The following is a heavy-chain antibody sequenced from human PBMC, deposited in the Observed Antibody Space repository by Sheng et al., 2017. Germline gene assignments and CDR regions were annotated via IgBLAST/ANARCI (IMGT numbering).Heavy chain of an antibody. D-gene: IGHD2-15*01. CDR1: GGSISSYY. CDR2: IYYSGST. J-gene: IGHJ5*02. V-gene: IGHV4-59*01. Sequence: QVQLQESGPGLVKPSETLSLTCTVSGGSISSYYWSWIRQPPGKGLEWIGYIYYSGSTNYNPSLKSRVTISVDTSKNQFSLKLSSVTAADTAVYYCARGGRADCSGGSCYFSWNENNWFDPWGQGTLVTVS. CDR3: ARGGRADCSGGSCYFSWNENNWFDP.